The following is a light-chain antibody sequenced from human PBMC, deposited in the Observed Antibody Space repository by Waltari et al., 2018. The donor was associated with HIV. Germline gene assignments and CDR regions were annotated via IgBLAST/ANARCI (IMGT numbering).Light chain of an antibody. V-gene: IGKV1-NL1*01. CDR3: QQYFSPPPLT. J-gene: IGKJ4*01. CDR1: QAISNS. Sequence: DIQMTQSPSSLSASVGDRVTITCRASQAISNSLAWYQQKPGKAPKLLLYAASRLESGVPSRFSGSLSVTDYALTISSLQPEDFAVYYCQQYFSPPPLTFGGGTKVEIK. CDR2: AAS.